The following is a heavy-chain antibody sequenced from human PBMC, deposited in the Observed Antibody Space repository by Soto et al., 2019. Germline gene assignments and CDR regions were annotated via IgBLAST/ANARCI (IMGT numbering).Heavy chain of an antibody. CDR1: SGSISTNNW. J-gene: IGHJ2*01. Sequence: QVQLQESGPGLVKPSGTLSLTCAVSSGSISTNNWWRWVRQPPGKGREWNGEIHHSGNTNYNPSLKSRVTRSVDMSMNQFSRTLIPATAADTAVYYCATGSSYCSSTGCLYWYLDLWGRGTLVSVSS. V-gene: IGHV4-4*02. CDR2: IHHSGNT. CDR3: ATGSSYCSSTGCLYWYLDL. D-gene: IGHD2-2*01.